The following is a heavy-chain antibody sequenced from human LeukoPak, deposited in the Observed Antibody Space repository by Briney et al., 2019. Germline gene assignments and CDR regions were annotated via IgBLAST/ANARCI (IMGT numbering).Heavy chain of an antibody. V-gene: IGHV3-43*02. CDR1: GFTFDDFA. J-gene: IGHJ4*02. CDR2: INGDDGFT. CDR3: TRDKGRQWVDY. Sequence: GGSLRLSCAASGFTFDDFAMHWVRQAPGKGLEWVSLINGDDGFTYYADSVKGRFTISRDNSKDSLYLQMDSLRTEDTALYYCTRDKGRQWVDYWGQGTLVTVSS. D-gene: IGHD6-19*01.